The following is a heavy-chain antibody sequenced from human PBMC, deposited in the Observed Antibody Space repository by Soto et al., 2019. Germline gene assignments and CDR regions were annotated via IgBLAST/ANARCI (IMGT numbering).Heavy chain of an antibody. V-gene: IGHV5-51*01. Sequence: PGESLKISCQGSGYSFTKYWIGWLRQTPGKGLEWMGIIYPGDSDARYSPSFEGQVTISVDRSINTAYLEWSSLKASDNAIYYCVRHVLEQDSAMVSWFDPWGQGTQVTVSS. D-gene: IGHD5-18*01. CDR2: IYPGDSDA. CDR1: GYSFTKYW. CDR3: VRHVLEQDSAMVSWFDP. J-gene: IGHJ5*02.